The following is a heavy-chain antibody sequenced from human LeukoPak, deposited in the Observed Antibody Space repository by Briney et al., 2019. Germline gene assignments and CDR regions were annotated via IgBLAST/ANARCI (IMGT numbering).Heavy chain of an antibody. D-gene: IGHD2-15*01. V-gene: IGHV3-30-3*01. J-gene: IGHJ3*02. CDR2: ISYDGSNK. CDR1: GFTFSSYA. CDR3: ARGSSLSGAFDI. Sequence: GGSLRLSCAASGFTFSSYAMHWVRQAPGKGLEWVAVISYDGSNKYYADSVKGRFTISRDNSKNTLYLQMNSLRAEDTAVYYCARGSSLSGAFDIWGQGTMVTASS.